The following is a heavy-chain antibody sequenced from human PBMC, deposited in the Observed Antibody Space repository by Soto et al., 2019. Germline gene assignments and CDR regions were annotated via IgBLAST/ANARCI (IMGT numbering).Heavy chain of an antibody. CDR1: GFTFTTYG. CDR2: TSNDGSNK. CDR3: ARPIAAAGLSSYGMDV. J-gene: IGHJ6*02. V-gene: IGHV3-30*03. Sequence: QVQLVESGGGVVQPGRSLRLSCAASGFTFTTYGMHWVRQAPGKGLEWVAVTSNDGSNKYYADSVKGRFTISRDNSKNTLYLQMNSLRAEDTAVYYCARPIAAAGLSSYGMDVWGQGTTVTVS. D-gene: IGHD6-13*01.